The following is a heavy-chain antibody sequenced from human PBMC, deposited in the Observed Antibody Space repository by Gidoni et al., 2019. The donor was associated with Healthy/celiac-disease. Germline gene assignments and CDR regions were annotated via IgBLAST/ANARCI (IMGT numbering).Heavy chain of an antibody. CDR1: GFPVSSNY. Sequence: EVQLVESGGGLVQPGGSLRLSCAASGFPVSSNYMSWVRQAPGKGLEWVSVIYSGGSTYYADSVKGRFTISRDNSKNTLYLQMNSLRAEDTAVYYCARDLRSSSWYGMDVWGQGTTVTVSS. J-gene: IGHJ6*02. D-gene: IGHD6-13*01. V-gene: IGHV3-66*01. CDR2: IYSGGST. CDR3: ARDLRSSSWYGMDV.